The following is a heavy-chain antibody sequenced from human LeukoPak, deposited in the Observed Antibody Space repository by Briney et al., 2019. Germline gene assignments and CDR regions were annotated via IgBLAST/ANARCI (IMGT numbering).Heavy chain of an antibody. J-gene: IGHJ4*02. D-gene: IGHD6-13*01. V-gene: IGHV3-7*01. Sequence: GGSLRLSCAASEFIFSGYWMNWVRQAPGKGLEWVANIKQDGSEKQYVDSVRGRFTISRDNAINSLYLQMNSLRVEDTAVYYCARDGFVGAADYWGQGTLVTVSS. CDR3: ARDGFVGAADY. CDR2: IKQDGSEK. CDR1: EFIFSGYW.